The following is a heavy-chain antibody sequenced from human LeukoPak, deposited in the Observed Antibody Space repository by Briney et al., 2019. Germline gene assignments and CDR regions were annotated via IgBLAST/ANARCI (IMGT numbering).Heavy chain of an antibody. CDR3: AKDTYYDILTGYHGPINYFDY. CDR2: ISGSGGST. D-gene: IGHD3-9*01. Sequence: PGGSLRLSCAASGFTFSSYAMSWVRQAPGKGLEWVSAISGSGGSTYYADSVKGRFTISRDNSKNTLYLQMNSLRAEDTAVYYCAKDTYYDILTGYHGPINYFDYWGQGTLVTVSS. V-gene: IGHV3-23*01. CDR1: GFTFSSYA. J-gene: IGHJ4*02.